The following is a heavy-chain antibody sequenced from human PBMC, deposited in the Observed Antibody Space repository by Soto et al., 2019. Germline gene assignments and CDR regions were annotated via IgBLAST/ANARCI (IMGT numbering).Heavy chain of an antibody. Sequence: GGSLRLSCAASGFTFSSYAMSWVRQAPGKGLEYVSAISGSGGSTYYADSVKGRFTISRDNSKNTLYLQMNSLRAEDTAVYYCVKDSCTNGVCYCHYWGQGTLVTVSS. CDR1: GFTFSSYA. CDR2: ISGSGGST. J-gene: IGHJ4*02. D-gene: IGHD2-8*01. V-gene: IGHV3-23*01. CDR3: VKDSCTNGVCYCHY.